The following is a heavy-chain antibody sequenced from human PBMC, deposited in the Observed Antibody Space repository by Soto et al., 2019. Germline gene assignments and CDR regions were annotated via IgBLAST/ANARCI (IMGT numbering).Heavy chain of an antibody. Sequence: GESLKISCKGSGFTFNSYWIAWVRQMPGKGLEWMGIIYPGDSDSSYSPSFQGQVTISADKSINTAYLHWSSLKASDTAIYYCAKHEGYCSTTTCSNFDYWGQGTLVTVSS. V-gene: IGHV5-51*01. CDR1: GFTFNSYW. J-gene: IGHJ4*02. D-gene: IGHD2-2*01. CDR2: IYPGDSDS. CDR3: AKHEGYCSTTTCSNFDY.